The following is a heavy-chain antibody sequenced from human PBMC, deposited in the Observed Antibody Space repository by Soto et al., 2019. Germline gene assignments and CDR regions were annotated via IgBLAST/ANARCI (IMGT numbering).Heavy chain of an antibody. V-gene: IGHV3-30*18. CDR3: AKDSDSGWYAGYFQH. CDR2: ISYDGSNK. CDR1: GFTFSSYG. J-gene: IGHJ1*01. D-gene: IGHD6-19*01. Sequence: QVQLVESGGGVVQPGRSLRLSCAASGFTFSSYGMHWVRQAPGKGLEWVAVISYDGSNKYYADSVKGRFTISRDNSKNTLYLQMNSLRAEDTAVYYCAKDSDSGWYAGYFQHWGQGTLVTVSS.